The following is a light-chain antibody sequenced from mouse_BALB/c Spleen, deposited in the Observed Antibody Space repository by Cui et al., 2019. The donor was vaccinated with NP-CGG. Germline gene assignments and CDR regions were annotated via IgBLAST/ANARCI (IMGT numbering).Light chain of an antibody. J-gene: IGLJ1*01. CDR2: GTS. CDR1: TGAVTTSNY. CDR3: ALWYSNHWV. Sequence: HALLSQESALTTSPGETVTLTCRSSTGAVTTSNYANWVQEKPDHLFTGLMGGTSNRAPGVPARFSGSLIGDKAALTITGAQTEDEAIYFCALWYSNHWVFGGGTKLTVL. V-gene: IGLV1*01.